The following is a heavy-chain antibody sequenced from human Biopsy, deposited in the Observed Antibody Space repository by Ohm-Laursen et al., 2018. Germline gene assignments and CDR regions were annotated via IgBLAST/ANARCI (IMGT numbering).Heavy chain of an antibody. D-gene: IGHD3-3*01. CDR1: GESMGTYY. Sequence: SDTLSLTCTVSGESMGTYYWTWIRQPPGKGLEWIASIYYSGTTNKNPSLKGRVTISVDTSKRQFYLELSSVTAADTAIYYCARVRGGFLEWLDYWGQGTLITVSS. CDR3: ARVRGGFLEWLDY. J-gene: IGHJ4*02. CDR2: IYYSGTT. V-gene: IGHV4-59*07.